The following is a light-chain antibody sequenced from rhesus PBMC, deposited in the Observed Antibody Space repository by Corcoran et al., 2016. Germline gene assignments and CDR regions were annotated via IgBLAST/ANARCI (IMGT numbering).Light chain of an antibody. CDR1: QSVSSY. Sequence: EIVMTQSPATLSLSPGERATLSCRASQSVSSYVAWYQQKPEQAPRLLIYGASSRATGIPDRFSCSGSGTDFTLIISSLEPEDVGVYYCQQYNNWNSFGQGTKVEIK. V-gene: IGKV3S9*01. J-gene: IGKJ2*01. CDR2: GAS. CDR3: QQYNNWNS.